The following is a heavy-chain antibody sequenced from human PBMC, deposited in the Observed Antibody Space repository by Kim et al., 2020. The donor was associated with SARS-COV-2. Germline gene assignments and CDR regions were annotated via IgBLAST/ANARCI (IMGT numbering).Heavy chain of an antibody. V-gene: IGHV1-3*01. Sequence: ASVKVSCKTSGHTFTRDSIHWVRQAPGQGLEWLGGIDCGNGNAIYSQNFQGRVTFTTDTSASTGYMELSSLRSKDSAVYYCLGGYYFDYWGQGTLVTVSS. CDR1: GHTFTRDS. J-gene: IGHJ4*02. CDR3: LGGYYFDY. D-gene: IGHD2-15*01. CDR2: IDCGNGNA.